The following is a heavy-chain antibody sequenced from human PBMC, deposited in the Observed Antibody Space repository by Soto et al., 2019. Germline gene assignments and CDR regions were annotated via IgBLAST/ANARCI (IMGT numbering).Heavy chain of an antibody. Sequence: WGSLRLSCSASGSTFDDYTMHWCRQAPGKGLEWVSLISWDGGSTYYADSVKGRFTISRDNSKNSLYLQMNSLRTEDTALYYCAKDGGSGWYNYWGQGTLVTVSS. V-gene: IGHV3-43*01. CDR1: GSTFDDYT. CDR2: ISWDGGST. CDR3: AKDGGSGWYNY. D-gene: IGHD6-19*01. J-gene: IGHJ4*02.